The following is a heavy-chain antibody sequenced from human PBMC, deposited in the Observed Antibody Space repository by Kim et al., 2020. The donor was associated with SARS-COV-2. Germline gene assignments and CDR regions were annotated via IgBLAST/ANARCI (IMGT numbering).Heavy chain of an antibody. CDR3: AGYRGDAFDI. D-gene: IGHD3-10*01. Sequence: TNYADSVKGRFTISRDNAKNTLSLQMNSLRAEDTAVYYCAGYRGDAFDIWGQGTMVTVSS. CDR2: T. V-gene: IGHV3-74*01. J-gene: IGHJ3*02.